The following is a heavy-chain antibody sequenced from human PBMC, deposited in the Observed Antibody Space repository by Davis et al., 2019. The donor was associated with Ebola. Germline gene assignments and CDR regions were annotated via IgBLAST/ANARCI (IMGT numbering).Heavy chain of an antibody. J-gene: IGHJ4*02. CDR1: GGTFSSYA. Sequence: SVKVSCKASGGTFSSYAIGWVRQAPGQGLEWMGGIIPIFGTANYAQKFQGRVTITADESTSTAYMELSSLRSEDTAVYYCARVIGGYCSSTSCPLYYFDYWGQGTLVTVSS. CDR2: IIPIFGTA. D-gene: IGHD2-2*01. V-gene: IGHV1-69*13. CDR3: ARVIGGYCSSTSCPLYYFDY.